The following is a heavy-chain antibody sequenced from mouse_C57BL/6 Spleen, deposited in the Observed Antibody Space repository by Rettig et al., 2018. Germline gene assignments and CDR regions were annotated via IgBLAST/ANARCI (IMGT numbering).Heavy chain of an antibody. D-gene: IGHD1-1*01. J-gene: IGHJ1*03. Sequence: VKQAPGKGLKWMGWINTYSGVPTYADDFKGRFAFSLVTSASTAYLQINNLKNEDTATYFCARSYYYGSSYGWYFDVWGTGTTVTVSS. CDR3: ARSYYYGSSYGWYFDV. CDR2: INTYSGVP. V-gene: IGHV9-3*01.